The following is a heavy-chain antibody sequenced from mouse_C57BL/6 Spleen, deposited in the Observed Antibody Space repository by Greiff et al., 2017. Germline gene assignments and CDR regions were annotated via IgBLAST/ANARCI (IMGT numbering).Heavy chain of an antibody. Sequence: VQLQQSGAELARPGASVKLSCKASGYTFTSYGISWVKQRTGQGLEWIGEIYPRSGNTYYNEKFKGKATLTADKSSSTAYMELRSLTSEYSAVYFCARDYYGSRDYGGQGTTLTVSS. CDR1: GYTFTSYG. CDR3: ARDYYGSRDY. V-gene: IGHV1-81*01. CDR2: IYPRSGNT. J-gene: IGHJ2*01. D-gene: IGHD1-1*01.